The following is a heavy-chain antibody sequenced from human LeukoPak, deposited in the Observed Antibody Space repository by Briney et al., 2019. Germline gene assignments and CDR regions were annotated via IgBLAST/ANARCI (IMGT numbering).Heavy chain of an antibody. J-gene: IGHJ4*02. Sequence: GGSLRLSCAASGFTFSSYGMSWVRQAPGKGLEWVSAISGSGGSTYYADSVKGRFTISRDNSKNTLYLQMNSLRAEDTAVYYCAREGAAAGTMASYWGQGTLVTVSS. CDR3: AREGAAAGTMASY. V-gene: IGHV3-23*01. D-gene: IGHD6-13*01. CDR2: ISGSGGST. CDR1: GFTFSSYG.